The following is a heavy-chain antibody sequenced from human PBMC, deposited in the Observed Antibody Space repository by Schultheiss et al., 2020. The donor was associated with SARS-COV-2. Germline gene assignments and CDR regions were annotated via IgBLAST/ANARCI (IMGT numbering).Heavy chain of an antibody. J-gene: IGHJ5*02. Sequence: GESLKISCAASGFAFSSYAMSWIRQAPGKGLEWVSLMSTGGDTYYADSVKGRFTVSRDISKNSLYLQMNNLRAEDTAMYYCAGYSSSWGWLDPWGQGTLVTVSS. D-gene: IGHD6-13*01. CDR2: MSTGGDT. CDR1: GFAFSSYA. V-gene: IGHV3-23*03. CDR3: AGYSSSWGWLDP.